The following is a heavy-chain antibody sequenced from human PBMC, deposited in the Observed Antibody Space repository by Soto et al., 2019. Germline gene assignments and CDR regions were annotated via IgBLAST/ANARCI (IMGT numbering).Heavy chain of an antibody. Sequence: QVQLVESGGGVVQPGRSLRLSCAASGFTFSSYAMHWVRQAPGKGLEWVAVISYDGSNKYYADSVKGRFTISRDNSKNTWYLQMNSLRAEDTAVYYCARDLEGGPDYWSQGTLVTVSS. CDR3: ARDLEGGPDY. V-gene: IGHV3-30-3*01. J-gene: IGHJ4*02. CDR2: ISYDGSNK. CDR1: GFTFSSYA. D-gene: IGHD1-1*01.